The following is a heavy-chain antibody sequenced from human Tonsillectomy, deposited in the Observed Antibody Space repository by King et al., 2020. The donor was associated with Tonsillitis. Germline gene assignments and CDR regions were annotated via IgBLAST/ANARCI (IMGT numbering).Heavy chain of an antibody. CDR3: ARDRHSSSWYGPHDY. CDR1: RFTFSSYE. J-gene: IGHJ4*02. Sequence: EVQLVESGGGLVQPGGSLRLSCAASRFTFSSYEMNWVRQAPGKGLEWVSYISSSGSTIYYADSVKGRFTISRDNAKNSLYLQMISLRAEDTAIYYCARDRHSSSWYGPHDYWGQGTLVTVSS. D-gene: IGHD6-13*01. CDR2: ISSSGSTI. V-gene: IGHV3-48*03.